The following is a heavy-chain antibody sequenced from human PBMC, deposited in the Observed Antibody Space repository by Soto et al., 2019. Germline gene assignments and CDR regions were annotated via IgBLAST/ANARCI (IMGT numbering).Heavy chain of an antibody. D-gene: IGHD4-17*01. V-gene: IGHV1-3*01. CDR1: GYTFTSYA. Sequence: ASVEVSCKASGYTFTSYAMHWVRQAPGQRLEWMGWINAGNGNTKYSQKFQGRVTITRDTSASTAYMELSSLRSEDTAVYYCASAFYGDYIFYYYYGMDVWGQGTTVTVSS. CDR2: INAGNGNT. CDR3: ASAFYGDYIFYYYYGMDV. J-gene: IGHJ6*02.